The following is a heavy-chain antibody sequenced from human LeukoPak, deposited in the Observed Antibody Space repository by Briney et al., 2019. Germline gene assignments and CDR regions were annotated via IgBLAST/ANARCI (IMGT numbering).Heavy chain of an antibody. Sequence: GGSLRLSCAASGFTFSSYGMHWVRQAPGKGLEWVAFIRYDGSNKYYADSVKGRFTISRDNSKNTLYLQMNSLRAEDTAVYYCASGIPHYYDSSSFDYWGQGTLVTVSS. V-gene: IGHV3-30*02. D-gene: IGHD3-22*01. CDR1: GFTFSSYG. CDR2: IRYDGSNK. J-gene: IGHJ4*02. CDR3: ASGIPHYYDSSSFDY.